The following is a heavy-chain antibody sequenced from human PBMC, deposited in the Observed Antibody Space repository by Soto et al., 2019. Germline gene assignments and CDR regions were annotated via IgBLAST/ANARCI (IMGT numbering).Heavy chain of an antibody. V-gene: IGHV1-18*01. J-gene: IGHJ4*02. CDR2: INTKNGNT. D-gene: IGHD6-19*01. CDR1: GYTFTSYG. CDR3: ARAQAPYSNGWSY. Sequence: QIYLVQSGAEVKKPGASVKVSCKASGYTFTSYGIIWVRQAPGQGLEWMGWINTKNGNTHYAQKLQGRVTMTTDTSTTTAYMELRSLRTGDTAVYFCARAQAPYSNGWSYWGQGNLVTASS.